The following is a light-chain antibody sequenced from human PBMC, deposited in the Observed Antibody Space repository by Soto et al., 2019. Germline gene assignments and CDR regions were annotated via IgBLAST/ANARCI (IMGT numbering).Light chain of an antibody. CDR1: QSISSW. CDR2: KTS. CDR3: QQYNSYST. V-gene: IGKV1-5*03. J-gene: IGKJ1*01. Sequence: DIQMTQSPSTLSASVGDRVTITCRASQSISSWLAWYQQKPGKAPKLLIYKTSILENGVPSRFSGSGSGTEFTLTISSLQPDDFATYYCQQYNSYSTFGQGTKVDIK.